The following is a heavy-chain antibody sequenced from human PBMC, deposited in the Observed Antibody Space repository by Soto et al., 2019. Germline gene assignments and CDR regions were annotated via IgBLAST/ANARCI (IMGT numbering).Heavy chain of an antibody. CDR1: GDTFSTYT. CDR2: IIPIFGTA. Sequence: QVQLVQSGAEVKKPGSSVKVSCKASGDTFSTYTINWVRQAPGQGLEWMGGIIPIFGTANYAQRFQGRVTITADKPTRTAYMDLSSLRYEDTAMYYCAYYYDTSGYYYVHNYWGQGTLVTVSS. D-gene: IGHD3-22*01. CDR3: AYYYDTSGYYYVHNY. J-gene: IGHJ4*02. V-gene: IGHV1-69*06.